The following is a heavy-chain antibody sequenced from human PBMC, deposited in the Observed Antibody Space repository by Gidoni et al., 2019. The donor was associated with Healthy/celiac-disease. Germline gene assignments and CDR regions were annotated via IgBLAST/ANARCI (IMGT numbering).Heavy chain of an antibody. CDR3: ARAVRIAAAGLDY. CDR2: ISSSGSTI. Sequence: EVQLVESGGGLVQPGVSLRLSCDASGFTFSSYEMNWVRQAPGKGLEWVSYISSSGSTIYYADSLTGRFTISRDTAKNSLSRQMNSLRAEDTAVYYCARAVRIAAAGLDYWGQGTLVTVSS. V-gene: IGHV3-48*03. J-gene: IGHJ4*02. CDR1: GFTFSSYE. D-gene: IGHD6-13*01.